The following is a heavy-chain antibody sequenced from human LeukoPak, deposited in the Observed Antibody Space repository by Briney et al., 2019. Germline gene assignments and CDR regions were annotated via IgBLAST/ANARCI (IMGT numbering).Heavy chain of an antibody. CDR1: GFTFSSYS. CDR3: ARESITGHRDFDY. CDR2: ISSGSRTI. D-gene: IGHD1-20*01. V-gene: IGHV3-48*01. J-gene: IGHJ4*02. Sequence: GGSLRLSCAASGFTFSSYSMNWVRQAQGKWLEWVSYISSGSRTIYYADSVKGRFTMSRDNAKNSLYLQMNSLRAEDTAVYYCARESITGHRDFDYWGQGTLVTVSS.